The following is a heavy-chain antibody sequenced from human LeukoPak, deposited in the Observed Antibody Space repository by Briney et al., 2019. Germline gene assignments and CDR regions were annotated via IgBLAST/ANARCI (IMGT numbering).Heavy chain of an antibody. V-gene: IGHV3-21*01. Sequence: GGSLRLSCAASGFTFSSYSMNWVRQAPGKGLEWVSSISSSSSYIYYADSVKGRFTISRDNAKNSLYLQMNSLRAEDTAVYYCARGIIAPPGAYYYYGMDVWGQGATVTVSS. J-gene: IGHJ6*02. CDR3: ARGIIAPPGAYYYYGMDV. CDR2: ISSSSSYI. D-gene: IGHD6-13*01. CDR1: GFTFSSYS.